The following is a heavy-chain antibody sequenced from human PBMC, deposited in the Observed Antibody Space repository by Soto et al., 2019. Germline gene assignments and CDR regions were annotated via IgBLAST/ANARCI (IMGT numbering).Heavy chain of an antibody. CDR3: AKVRYSSPMGYYYGMDV. D-gene: IGHD6-19*01. CDR2: IIPIFGTA. J-gene: IGHJ6*02. CDR1: RVAFSKFI. Sequence: ASVKVSCKASRVAFSKFIVTWVRQAPGLGLEWVGGIIPIFGTANYAQKFQGRVTITADESTSTSYMEVNDLRSEDTAVYYCAKVRYSSPMGYYYGMDVWGQGTTVTVSS. V-gene: IGHV1-69*13.